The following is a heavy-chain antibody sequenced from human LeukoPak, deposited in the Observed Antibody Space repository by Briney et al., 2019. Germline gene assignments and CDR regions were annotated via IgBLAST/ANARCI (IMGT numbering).Heavy chain of an antibody. Sequence: PSETLSLTCAVSGYSLSSGYYWGWIRQPPGKGLEWIGRIYHSGSTYYNPSLKSRVTISADTSKNQFSLKLSSVTAADTAVYYCAGTYCSGGSCYSELYYYYGMEVWGKGTTVTVSS. CDR1: GYSLSSGYY. CDR2: IYHSGST. CDR3: AGTYCSGGSCYSELYYYYGMEV. V-gene: IGHV4-38-2*01. D-gene: IGHD2-15*01. J-gene: IGHJ6*04.